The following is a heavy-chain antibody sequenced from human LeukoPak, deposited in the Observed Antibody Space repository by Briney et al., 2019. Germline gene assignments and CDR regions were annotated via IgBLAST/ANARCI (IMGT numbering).Heavy chain of an antibody. V-gene: IGHV3-23*01. CDR3: AKSPTGSSWPSIDY. CDR2: ISGSGGST. Sequence: GGSLRLSCAASGFTFSSYAMSWVRQAPGKGLECVSPISGSGGSTYYADSVKGRFTVSRDNSKNTLYLQMDSLRAEDTAAYYCAKSPTGSSWPSIDYWGQGTLVTVSS. CDR1: GFTFSSYA. J-gene: IGHJ4*02. D-gene: IGHD6-13*01.